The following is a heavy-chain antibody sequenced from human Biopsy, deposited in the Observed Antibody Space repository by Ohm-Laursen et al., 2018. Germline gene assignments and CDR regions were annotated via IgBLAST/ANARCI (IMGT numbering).Heavy chain of an antibody. J-gene: IGHJ4*02. V-gene: IGHV4-4*07. D-gene: IGHD3-10*01. CDR1: GGSINSYY. Sequence: GTLSLTCTVSGGSINSYYWSWMRQPAGKGLEWIGRLFTSGTTNYSPSLNNRVTMSVDTSKNQFSLRLISVTAADTAVYYCVRGGSGSFPFDYWGPGTLVTVSS. CDR3: VRGGSGSFPFDY. CDR2: LFTSGTT.